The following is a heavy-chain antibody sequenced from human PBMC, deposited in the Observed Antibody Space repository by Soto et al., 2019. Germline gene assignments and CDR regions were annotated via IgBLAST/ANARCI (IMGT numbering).Heavy chain of an antibody. J-gene: IGHJ4*02. CDR3: EREQSSGSYYY. Sequence: GASVKVSCKASGYTFTGYYMHWVRQAPGQGLEWMGWINPNSGGTNYAQKFQGRVTMTRDTSISTAYMELSRLRSDVTAVYYCEREQSSGSYYYWGQGTLVTVSS. CDR1: GYTFTGYY. D-gene: IGHD1-26*01. CDR2: INPNSGGT. V-gene: IGHV1-2*02.